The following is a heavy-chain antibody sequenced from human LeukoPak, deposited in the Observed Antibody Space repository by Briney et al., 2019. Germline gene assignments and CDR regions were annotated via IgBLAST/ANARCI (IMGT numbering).Heavy chain of an antibody. CDR2: ISSDSSYI. CDR1: GFTFSSCS. CDR3: ARIRDFGASYHYFYMDV. J-gene: IGHJ6*03. D-gene: IGHD4-17*01. Sequence: GGSLRLSCAASGFTFSSCSMNWARQAPGKGLEWVSAISSDSSYIYYADSVRALFTISRDNAKNSLYLQMNSLRAEDTAVYYCARIRDFGASYHYFYMDVWGKGTTVTVSS. V-gene: IGHV3-21*01.